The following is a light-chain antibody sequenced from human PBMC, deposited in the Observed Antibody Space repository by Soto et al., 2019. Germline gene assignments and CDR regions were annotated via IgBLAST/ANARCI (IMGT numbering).Light chain of an antibody. CDR3: QHYGRSPPWT. Sequence: DIVLTHSPATLAFSPGDRATLSCRASQTVGISYLAWYQQKPGQAPRLFIYGASSRATGVPDRFSGSGSGTDFTITISRLEPEDFAVYYCQHYGRSPPWTFGQGTKVDFK. CDR1: QTVGISY. J-gene: IGKJ1*01. V-gene: IGKV3-20*01. CDR2: GAS.